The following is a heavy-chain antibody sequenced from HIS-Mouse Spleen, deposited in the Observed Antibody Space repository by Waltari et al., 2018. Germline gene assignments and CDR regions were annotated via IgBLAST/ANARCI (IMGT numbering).Heavy chain of an antibody. V-gene: IGHV3-53*01. J-gene: IGHJ2*01. CDR1: WFHVSSNS. CDR3: ARGGLAAAGWYFDL. Sequence: EVQLVESGGGLIQPGGSLRLSCAASWFHVSSNSMALFRRAPGKGLEWVSVIYSGGSTYYADSVKGRFTISRDNSKNTLYLQMNSLRAEDTAVYYCARGGLAAAGWYFDLWGRGTLVTVSS. D-gene: IGHD6-13*01. CDR2: IYSGGST.